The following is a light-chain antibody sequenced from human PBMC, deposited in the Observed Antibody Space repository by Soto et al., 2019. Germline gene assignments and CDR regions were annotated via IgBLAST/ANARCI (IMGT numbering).Light chain of an antibody. CDR3: QQSSSFPLT. CDR2: ATS. J-gene: IGKJ3*01. Sequence: DIQMTQSPSFVSASVGDRVTITCRASQGISTWLAWYQQKPGKAPKLLIYATSNLQGGVPSRFSGSGSGTDFTLTIGSLQPEDSATYYCQQSSSFPLTFGPGTKVDIK. CDR1: QGISTW. V-gene: IGKV1-12*01.